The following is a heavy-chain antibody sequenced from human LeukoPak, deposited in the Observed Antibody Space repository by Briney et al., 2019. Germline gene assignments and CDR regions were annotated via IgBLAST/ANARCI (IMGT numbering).Heavy chain of an antibody. V-gene: IGHV3-53*01. Sequence: PGGSLRLSCAASGFTVSSNYMNWVRQAPGKGLEWVSVIYSGGSTYYTDSVKGRFTISRDNSKNTLYLQMKSLRAEDTAVYYCAKGPLGYCGGGTCYVSDWGQGTLVIVSS. CDR2: IYSGGST. CDR3: AKGPLGYCGGGTCYVSD. CDR1: GFTVSSNY. J-gene: IGHJ4*02. D-gene: IGHD2-15*01.